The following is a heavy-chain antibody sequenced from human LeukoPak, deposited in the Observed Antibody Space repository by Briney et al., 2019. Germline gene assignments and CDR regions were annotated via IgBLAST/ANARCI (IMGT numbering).Heavy chain of an antibody. CDR2: ISGSGGST. J-gene: IGHJ5*02. V-gene: IGHV3-23*01. CDR3: ANNWFDP. Sequence: GGALRLSCAASVVTFSSDAMSWGRDAPGEGLEWVSAISGSGGSTYYADSVTSRFTISRDNSKNPLSLQMNSLRAEDPAVYYCANNWFDPWGQGTLVTVSS. CDR1: VVTFSSDA.